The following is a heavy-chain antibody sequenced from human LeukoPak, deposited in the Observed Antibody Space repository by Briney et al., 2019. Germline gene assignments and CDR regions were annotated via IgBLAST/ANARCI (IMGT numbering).Heavy chain of an antibody. CDR1: GFTFSDYA. Sequence: GGSLRLSCAASGFTFSDYAMTWVRQAPGKGLDWGSVISYSGDTTYYADSVKGRFTISRDNSKNTLYLQMNGLRVEDTAVYYCAKESPAFDCWGQGTLVTVSS. CDR3: AKESPAFDC. J-gene: IGHJ4*02. CDR2: ISYSGDTT. V-gene: IGHV3-23*01.